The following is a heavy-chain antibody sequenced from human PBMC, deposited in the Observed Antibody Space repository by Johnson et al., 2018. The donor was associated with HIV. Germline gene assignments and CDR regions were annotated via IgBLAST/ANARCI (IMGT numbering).Heavy chain of an antibody. CDR2: IYSGGST. Sequence: VQLVESGGGLVKPGGSLRLSCAASGFTFSNAWMSWVRQAPGKGLEWVSVIYSGGSTYYADSVKGRFTISRDNSKNTLYLQMNSLNTEDTAVYYCTTNLITIDAFDLWGQGTRVTVSS. J-gene: IGHJ3*01. D-gene: IGHD3-10*01. V-gene: IGHV3-66*01. CDR1: GFTFSNAW. CDR3: TTNLITIDAFDL.